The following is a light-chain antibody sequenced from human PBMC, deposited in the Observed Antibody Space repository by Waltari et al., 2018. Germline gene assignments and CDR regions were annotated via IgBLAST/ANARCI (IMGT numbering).Light chain of an antibody. J-gene: IGLJ3*02. CDR2: GSS. Sequence: QSVLTQPPSVSGAPGQRVTIPCTGSGSNIGAGYGVPWYQQLPRAAPKLLIYGSSSRPLGVPDRFFGSTSGTIASLAITGLQAEDEADYYCQSYDTSLSVVFGGGTKLTVL. CDR3: QSYDTSLSVV. V-gene: IGLV1-40*01. CDR1: GSNIGAGYG.